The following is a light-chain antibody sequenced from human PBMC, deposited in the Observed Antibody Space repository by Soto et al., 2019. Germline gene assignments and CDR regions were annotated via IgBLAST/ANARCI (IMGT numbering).Light chain of an antibody. V-gene: IGLV2-14*01. Sequence: QSALTQPASVSGSPGQSITISCTGTSSDIGGYNCVSWYQHHPDKAPKLMIYEVSNRPSGVSNRFSGSKSGNTASLTISGLQAEDEADYYCSSYTSITISHVFGTGTKVTVL. J-gene: IGLJ1*01. CDR3: SSYTSITISHV. CDR2: EVS. CDR1: SSDIGGYNC.